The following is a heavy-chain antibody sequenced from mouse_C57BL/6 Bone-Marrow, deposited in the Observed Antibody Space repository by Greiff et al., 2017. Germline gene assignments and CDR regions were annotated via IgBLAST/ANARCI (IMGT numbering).Heavy chain of an antibody. CDR3: ARSREGSWFAY. J-gene: IGHJ3*01. CDR2: IYPGSGNT. Sequence: VQLQQSGAELVRPGASVKLSCKASGYTFTDYYINWVKQRPGQGLEWIARIYPGSGNTYYNEKFKGKATLTAEKSSSTAYMQLSSLTSEDSAVYFCARSREGSWFAYWGQGTLVTVSA. V-gene: IGHV1-76*01. CDR1: GYTFTDYY.